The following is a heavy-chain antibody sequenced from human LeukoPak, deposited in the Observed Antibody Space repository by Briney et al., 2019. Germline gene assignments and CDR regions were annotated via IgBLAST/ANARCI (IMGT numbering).Heavy chain of an antibody. D-gene: IGHD2-15*01. CDR2: ISSSSSYT. J-gene: IGHJ4*02. CDR1: GFTFSDYY. Sequence: PGGSLRLSCAASGFTFSDYYMSWIRQAPGKGLEWVSYISSSSSYTNYADSVRGRFTISRDNAKNSLYLQMNSLRAEDTAVYYCARALERSGYCSGGSCYGYWGQGTLVTVSS. V-gene: IGHV3-11*06. CDR3: ARALERSGYCSGGSCYGY.